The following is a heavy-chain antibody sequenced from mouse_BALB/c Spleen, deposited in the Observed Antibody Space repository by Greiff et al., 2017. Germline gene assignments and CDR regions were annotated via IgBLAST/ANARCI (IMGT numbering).Heavy chain of an antibody. D-gene: IGHD2-4*01. CDR1: GYTFTDYE. Sequence: QVQLKESGAELVRPGASVTLSCKASGYTFTDYEMHWVKQTPVHGLEWIGAIDPETGGTAYNQKFKGKATLTADKSSSTAYMELRSLTSEDSAVYYCTRWGYYDYDAYWGQGTTLTVSS. CDR2: IDPETGGT. V-gene: IGHV1-15*01. J-gene: IGHJ2*01. CDR3: TRWGYYDYDAY.